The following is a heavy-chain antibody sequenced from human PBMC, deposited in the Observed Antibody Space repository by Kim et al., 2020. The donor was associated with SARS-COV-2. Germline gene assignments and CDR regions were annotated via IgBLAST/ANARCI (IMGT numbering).Heavy chain of an antibody. CDR2: IYPGDSDT. Sequence: GESLKISCKGSGYSFTSYWIGWVRQMPGKGLEWMGIIYPGDSDTRYSPSFQGQVTISADKSISTAYRQWSSLKASDTAMYYCARRSFEYSSGWYHYYGMDGWGQGTTVAVSS. CDR3: ARRSFEYSSGWYHYYGMDG. CDR1: GYSFTSYW. V-gene: IGHV5-51*01. D-gene: IGHD6-19*01. J-gene: IGHJ6*02.